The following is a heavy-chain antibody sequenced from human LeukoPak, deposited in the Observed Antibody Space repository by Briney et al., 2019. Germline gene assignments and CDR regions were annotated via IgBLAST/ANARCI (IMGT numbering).Heavy chain of an antibody. CDR1: GFKFSSYS. CDR3: ARGRRGAGWQWLVRVYFDY. CDR2: ISSSSSYI. D-gene: IGHD6-19*01. J-gene: IGHJ4*02. V-gene: IGHV3-21*01. Sequence: GGSLRLSCAASGFKFSSYSMKWVRQAPGKGLEWVSFISSSSSYIYYADSLKGRFTISRDNAKNSLYLQMNSLRAEDTAVYYCARGRRGAGWQWLVRVYFDYWGQGTLVTVSS.